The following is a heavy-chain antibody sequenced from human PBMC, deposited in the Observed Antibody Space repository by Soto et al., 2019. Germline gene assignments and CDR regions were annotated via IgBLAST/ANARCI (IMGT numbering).Heavy chain of an antibody. Sequence: PGESLKISFKGSGYSFTSYWISWVRQMPGKGLEWMGRIDPSDSYTNYSPSFQGHVTISADKSISTAYLQWSSLKASDTAMYYCARLGLGYYDSSGYGNMYCYYGMDVWGQGTTVTVSS. CDR2: IDPSDSYT. V-gene: IGHV5-10-1*01. CDR3: ARLGLGYYDSSGYGNMYCYYGMDV. CDR1: GYSFTSYW. D-gene: IGHD3-22*01. J-gene: IGHJ6*02.